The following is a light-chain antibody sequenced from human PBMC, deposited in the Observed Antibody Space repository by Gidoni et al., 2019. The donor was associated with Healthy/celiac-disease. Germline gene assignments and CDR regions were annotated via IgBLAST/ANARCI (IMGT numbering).Light chain of an antibody. V-gene: IGKV1-5*03. Sequence: DIQMTQSPSTLSASVGDRVTISCRASQSISSWLAWYQQKPGKAPKLLIYKASSLESGVPSRVSGSGSGTEFTLTISSLQPDDFAAYYCQQYNSYVWTFGQGTKVEIK. J-gene: IGKJ1*01. CDR2: KAS. CDR1: QSISSW. CDR3: QQYNSYVWT.